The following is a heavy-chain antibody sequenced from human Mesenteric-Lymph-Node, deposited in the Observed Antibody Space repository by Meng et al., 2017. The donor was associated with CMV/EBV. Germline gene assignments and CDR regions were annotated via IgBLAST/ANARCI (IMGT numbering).Heavy chain of an antibody. CDR2: IYHSGST. Sequence: CAVSGGSSSSGNWWSWVRQPPGKGLEWIGEIYHSGSTNYNPSLKSRVTISVDKSKNQFSLKLSSVTAADTAVYYCASRNTLRSFDYWGQGTLVTVSS. V-gene: IGHV4-4*02. J-gene: IGHJ4*02. CDR1: GGSSSSGNW. CDR3: ASRNTLRSFDY. D-gene: IGHD4-11*01.